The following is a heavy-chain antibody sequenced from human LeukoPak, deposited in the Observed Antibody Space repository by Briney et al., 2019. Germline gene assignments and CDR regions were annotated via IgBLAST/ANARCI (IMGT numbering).Heavy chain of an antibody. CDR3: VRKRLLHNWFDP. CDR1: GFTFRTYW. CDR2: IKQDGSEK. V-gene: IGHV3-7*01. Sequence: PGGSLRLSCAASGFTFRTYWMSWVRQAPGKGLEWVAKIKQDGSEKYYVDSVKGRFTISRDNAENSLFLQMNSLRVEDTAVYYCVRKRLLHNWFDPWGQGTLVTVSS. J-gene: IGHJ5*02.